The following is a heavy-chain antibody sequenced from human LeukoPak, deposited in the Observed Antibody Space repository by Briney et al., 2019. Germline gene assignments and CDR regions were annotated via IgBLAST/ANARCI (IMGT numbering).Heavy chain of an antibody. CDR2: ISYDGSNK. D-gene: IGHD5-18*01. J-gene: IGHJ4*02. CDR1: GFTFSSYG. CDR3: ANGLDIVEGTAMVSPLNFGY. Sequence: GRSLTLSCAASGFTFSSYGMHWVRQAPGKGLEWVAVISYDGSNKYYADSVKGRFTISRDNSKNTLYLQMNSLRAEDTAVYYCANGLDIVEGTAMVSPLNFGYQGPVTLVTVSS. V-gene: IGHV3-30*18.